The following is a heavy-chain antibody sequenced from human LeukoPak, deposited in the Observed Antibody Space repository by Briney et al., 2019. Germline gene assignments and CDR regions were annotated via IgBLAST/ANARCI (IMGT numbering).Heavy chain of an antibody. CDR3: AREKAVAVAGTVTPTY. J-gene: IGHJ4*02. CDR1: GYTFTGYY. D-gene: IGHD6-19*01. Sequence: ASVRVSCKASGYTFTGYYMHWVRQAPGQGLEWMGRINPNSGGTNYAQKFQGWVTMTRDTSISTAYMELSRLRSDDTAVYYCAREKAVAVAGTVTPTYWGQGTLVTVSS. V-gene: IGHV1-2*04. CDR2: INPNSGGT.